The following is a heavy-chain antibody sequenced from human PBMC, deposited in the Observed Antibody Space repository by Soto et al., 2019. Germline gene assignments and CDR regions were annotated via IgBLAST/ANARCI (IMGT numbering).Heavy chain of an antibody. CDR2: ISANNGNT. D-gene: IGHD1-26*01. J-gene: IGHJ4*02. Sequence: QVQLVQSGAEVKKPGASVKVSCKASGYTFTSYGISWVRQAPGQGLEWMGWISANNGNTNYSQKLQCRVTTNTYTSTSTAYMELRSPTSDDTAVYYCARDRGSYALDYWGQGTLVTVSS. CDR3: ARDRGSYALDY. CDR1: GYTFTSYG. V-gene: IGHV1-18*01.